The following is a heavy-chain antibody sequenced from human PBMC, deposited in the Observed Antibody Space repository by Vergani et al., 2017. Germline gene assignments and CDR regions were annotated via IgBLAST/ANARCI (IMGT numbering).Heavy chain of an antibody. J-gene: IGHJ4*02. CDR1: GFTFSSYA. V-gene: IGHV3-64*01. Sequence: EVQLVESGGGLVQPGGSLRLSCAASGFTFSSYAMHWVRQAPGKGLEYVSAISSNGGSTYYANPVKGRFTISRDNSKNTLYLQMNSLRAEDTAVYYCAKDPTPIAAAGTGYFDYWGQGTLVTVSS. CDR2: ISSNGGST. CDR3: AKDPTPIAAAGTGYFDY. D-gene: IGHD6-13*01.